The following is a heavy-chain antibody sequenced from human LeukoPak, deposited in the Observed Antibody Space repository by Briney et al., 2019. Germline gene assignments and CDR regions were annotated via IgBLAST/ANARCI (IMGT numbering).Heavy chain of an antibody. CDR3: ARAPSRSWELLDYFDY. J-gene: IGHJ4*02. Sequence: GASVKVSCKASGGTFSSYAISWVRQAPGQGLEWMGGIIPIFGTANYAQKFQGRVTITADKSTSTAYMELSSLRSEDTAVYYCARAPSRSWELLDYFDYWGQGTLVTVSS. CDR2: IIPIFGTA. D-gene: IGHD1-26*01. V-gene: IGHV1-69*06. CDR1: GGTFSSYA.